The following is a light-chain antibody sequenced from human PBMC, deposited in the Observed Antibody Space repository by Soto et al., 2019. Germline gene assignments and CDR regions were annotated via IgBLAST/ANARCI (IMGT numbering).Light chain of an antibody. CDR3: QQYGSSPET. J-gene: IGKJ1*01. Sequence: ELVLTQSPGTLSFSPGQRATLSCRASQSITSIYLAWYQQKPGQAPRPLIYGATSRATGIPDRFSASGSGTVFTLTISTLEPEDSAVYYCQQYGSSPETFGQGTKVEIK. V-gene: IGKV3-20*01. CDR2: GAT. CDR1: QSITSIY.